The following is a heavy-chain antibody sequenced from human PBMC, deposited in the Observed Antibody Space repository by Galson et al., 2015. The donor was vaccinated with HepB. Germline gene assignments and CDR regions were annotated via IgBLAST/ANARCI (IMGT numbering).Heavy chain of an antibody. J-gene: IGHJ6*03. V-gene: IGHV1-8*01. CDR1: GYTFTSYD. Sequence: SVKVSCKASGYTFTSYDINWVRQATGQGLEWMGWMNPHSGNTGYAQKFQGRVTMTRNTSISTAYMELSSLRSEDTAVYYCAREQGYSSGWDYYYYMDVWGKGTTVTVSS. D-gene: IGHD6-19*01. CDR2: MNPHSGNT. CDR3: AREQGYSSGWDYYYYMDV.